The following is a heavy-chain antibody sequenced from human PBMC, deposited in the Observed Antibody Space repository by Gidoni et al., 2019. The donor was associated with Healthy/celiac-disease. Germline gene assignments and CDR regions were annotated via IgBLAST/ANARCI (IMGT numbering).Heavy chain of an antibody. Sequence: QVQLQESGPGLVKPSETLSLTCTVSGGSISSYYWSWIRQPPGKGLEWIGYIYYSGSTNYNPSLKSRVTISVDTSKNQFSLKLSFVTAADTAVYYCARVLSYVGLDYWGQGTLVTVSS. CDR2: IYYSGST. J-gene: IGHJ4*02. CDR3: ARVLSYVGLDY. V-gene: IGHV4-59*01. D-gene: IGHD1-26*01. CDR1: GGSISSYY.